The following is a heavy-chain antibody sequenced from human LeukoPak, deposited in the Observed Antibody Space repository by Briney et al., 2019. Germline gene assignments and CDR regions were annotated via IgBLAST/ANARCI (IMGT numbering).Heavy chain of an antibody. D-gene: IGHD1-26*01. CDR2: IYYSGST. J-gene: IGHJ3*02. CDR1: GGSISSSSYY. V-gene: IGHV4-39*07. CDR3: ARDYLIVGATAADAFDI. Sequence: SETLSLTCTVSGGSISSSSYYWGWIRQPPGKGLEWIGSIYYSGSTYYNPSLKSRVTISVDKSKNQFSLKLSSVTAADTAVYYCARDYLIVGATAADAFDIWGQGTMVTVSS.